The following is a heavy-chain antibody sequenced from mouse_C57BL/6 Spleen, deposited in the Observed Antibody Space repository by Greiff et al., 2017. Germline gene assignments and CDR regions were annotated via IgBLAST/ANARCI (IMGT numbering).Heavy chain of an antibody. Sequence: VQLQQSGAELMKPGASVKLSCTATGYTFTGYWIEWVKQRPGHGLEWIGEILPGSGSTNYNEKFKGKATFTADTSSNTAYMQLSSLTTEDSAIYYCARGGLIYYYGSSPFDYWGQGTTLTVSS. CDR1: GYTFTGYW. D-gene: IGHD1-1*01. CDR2: ILPGSGST. V-gene: IGHV1-9*01. J-gene: IGHJ2*01. CDR3: ARGGLIYYYGSSPFDY.